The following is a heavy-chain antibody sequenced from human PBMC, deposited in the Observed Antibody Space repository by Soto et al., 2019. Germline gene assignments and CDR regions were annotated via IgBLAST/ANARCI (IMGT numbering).Heavy chain of an antibody. Sequence: SGPTLVNPTETLTLTCTVSGFSLSNARMGVSWIRQPPGKALEWLAHIFSNDEKSYSTSLKSRLTISKDTSKSQVVLTMTNMDPVDTATYYCASSRGYCSGGSCYSLFPADYWGQGTLVTVSS. J-gene: IGHJ4*02. D-gene: IGHD2-15*01. CDR2: IFSNDEK. CDR3: ASSRGYCSGGSCYSLFPADY. V-gene: IGHV2-26*01. CDR1: GFSLSNARMG.